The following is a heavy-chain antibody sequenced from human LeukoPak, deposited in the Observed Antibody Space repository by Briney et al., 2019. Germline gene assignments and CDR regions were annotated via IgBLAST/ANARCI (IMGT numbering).Heavy chain of an antibody. J-gene: IGHJ4*02. CDR3: ARTDSSGWYYFDY. CDR1: GGSISSYY. CDR2: IYYSGST. V-gene: IGHV4-59*08. Sequence: SETLSLTCTVSGGSISSYYWSWIRQPPGKGLEWIGYIYYSGSTNYNPSLKSRVTISVGTSKNQFSLKLSSVTAADTAVYYCARTDSSGWYYFDYWGQGTLVTVSS. D-gene: IGHD6-19*01.